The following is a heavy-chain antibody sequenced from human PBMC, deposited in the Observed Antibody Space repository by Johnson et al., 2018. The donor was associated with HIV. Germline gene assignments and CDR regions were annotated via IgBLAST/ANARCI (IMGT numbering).Heavy chain of an antibody. CDR3: ARSSGSYLDDAFDI. CDR2: IIFDGVYK. CDR1: GFPFRDSA. D-gene: IGHD1-26*01. V-gene: IGHV3-30*14. J-gene: IGHJ3*02. Sequence: QVQLVESGGGVVQPGTSLTLSCAASGFPFRDSAMHWVRPAPGRGMEWLAVIIFDGVYKHHTDSVKGRFTISRDNSKNTLYPQMNSLRAEDTAVYYCARSSGSYLDDAFDIWGQGTMVTVSS.